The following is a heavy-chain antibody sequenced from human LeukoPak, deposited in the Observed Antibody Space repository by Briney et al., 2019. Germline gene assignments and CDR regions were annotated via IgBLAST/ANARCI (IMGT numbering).Heavy chain of an antibody. CDR1: GYTFTGYY. J-gene: IGHJ4*02. V-gene: IGHV1-2*04. CDR3: AREVTYDSSGPLFDY. Sequence: APVKVSCKASGYTFTGYYMHWVRQAPGQGLEWMGWINPNSGGTNYAQKFQGWVTMTRDTSISTAYMELSRLRSDDTAVYYCAREVTYDSSGPLFDYWGQGTLVTVSS. D-gene: IGHD3-22*01. CDR2: INPNSGGT.